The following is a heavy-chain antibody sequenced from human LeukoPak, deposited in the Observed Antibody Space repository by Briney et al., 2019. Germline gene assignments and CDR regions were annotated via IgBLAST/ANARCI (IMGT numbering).Heavy chain of an antibody. Sequence: GGSLRLSCAASGFTFSSYAMSRVRQAPGKGLERVSAISGSGGSTYYADSVKGRFTISRDNSKNTLYLQMNSLRAEDTAVYYCAGVYDYVWGSYREVDYWGQGTLVTVSS. V-gene: IGHV3-23*01. CDR3: AGVYDYVWGSYREVDY. CDR1: GFTFSSYA. CDR2: ISGSGGST. D-gene: IGHD3-16*02. J-gene: IGHJ4*02.